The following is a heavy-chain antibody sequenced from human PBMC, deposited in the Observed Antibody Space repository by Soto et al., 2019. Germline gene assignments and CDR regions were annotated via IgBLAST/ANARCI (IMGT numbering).Heavy chain of an antibody. CDR1: GGSISSYY. Sequence: SETLSLTCTVSGGSISSYYWSWIRQPPGKGLEWIGYIYYSGSTNYNPSLKSRVTISVDTSKNQFSLKLSSVTAADTAVYYCARVTYDFWSGYPSTNFDYWGQGTLVTVS. D-gene: IGHD3-3*01. CDR3: ARVTYDFWSGYPSTNFDY. CDR2: IYYSGST. J-gene: IGHJ4*02. V-gene: IGHV4-59*01.